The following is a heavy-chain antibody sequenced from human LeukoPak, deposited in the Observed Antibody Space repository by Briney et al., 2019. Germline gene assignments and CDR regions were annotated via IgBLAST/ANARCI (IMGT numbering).Heavy chain of an antibody. CDR1: GYTFTSYW. CDR2: IYPGDSDT. J-gene: IGHJ6*02. V-gene: IGHV5-51*01. Sequence: HGESLKISCKGSGYTFTSYWIGWVRQMPGKGLEWMGIIYPGDSDTRYSPSFQGQVTISVDKSINTAYLQWSSLKASDTAMYYCARTTGKPTDVTHYYYGMDVWGQGTTVTVSS. D-gene: IGHD1-1*01. CDR3: ARTTGKPTDVTHYYYGMDV.